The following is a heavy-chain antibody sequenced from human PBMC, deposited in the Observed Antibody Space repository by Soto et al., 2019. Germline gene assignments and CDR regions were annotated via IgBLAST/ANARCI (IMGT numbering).Heavy chain of an antibody. CDR2: INHSGST. Sequence: SETLSLTCAVYGGSFSGYYWSWIRQPPGKGLEWIGEINHSGSTNYNPSLKSRVTISVDTSKNQFSLKLSSVTAADTAVYYCARAATSDILTGTDYWGQGTLVTVSS. CDR3: ARAATSDILTGTDY. D-gene: IGHD3-9*01. V-gene: IGHV4-34*01. J-gene: IGHJ4*02. CDR1: GGSFSGYY.